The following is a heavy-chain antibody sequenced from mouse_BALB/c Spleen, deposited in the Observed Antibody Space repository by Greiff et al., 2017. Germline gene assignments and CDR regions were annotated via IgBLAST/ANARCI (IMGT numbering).Heavy chain of an antibody. CDR1: GYTFNSYV. Sequence: VQLKQSGPELVKPGASVKMSCKASGYTFNSYVMHWVKQKPGQGLEWIGYINPYNDGTKYNEKFKGKATLTSDKSSSTAYMELSSLTSEDSAVYYCARQYGNYAFDYWGQGTTLTVSS. CDR2: INPYNDGT. D-gene: IGHD2-10*02. J-gene: IGHJ2*01. CDR3: ARQYGNYAFDY. V-gene: IGHV1-14*01.